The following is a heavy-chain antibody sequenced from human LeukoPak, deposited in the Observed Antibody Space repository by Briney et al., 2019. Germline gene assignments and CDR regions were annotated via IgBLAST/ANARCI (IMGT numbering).Heavy chain of an antibody. V-gene: IGHV1-69*05. CDR1: GGTFSSYA. Sequence: SVKVSCKASGGTFSSYAISWVRQAPGQGLEWMGRIIPIFGTANYAQKFQGRVTITTDESTSTAYMELSSLRSEDTAVYYCARVHQIVTYYYDSSGHYWFDPWGQGTLVTVSS. D-gene: IGHD3-22*01. J-gene: IGHJ5*02. CDR2: IIPIFGTA. CDR3: ARVHQIVTYYYDSSGHYWFDP.